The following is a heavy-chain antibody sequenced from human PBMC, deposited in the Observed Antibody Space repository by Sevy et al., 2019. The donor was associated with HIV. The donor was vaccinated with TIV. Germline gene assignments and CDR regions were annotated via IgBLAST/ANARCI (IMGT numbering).Heavy chain of an antibody. CDR2: IYYNEHT. V-gene: IGHV4-61*08. CDR1: GGSVNSGDYY. CDR3: ARSHSPVTSYCWFDP. D-gene: IGHD2-15*01. Sequence: SETLSLTCSVSGGSVNSGDYYWTWIRQPPGKGLEWIGYIYYNEHTDYNPSLKIRVTISLDTSNNQFSLKLTSVTTADTAIYYCARSHSPVTSYCWFDPWGQGSLVTVSS. J-gene: IGHJ5*02.